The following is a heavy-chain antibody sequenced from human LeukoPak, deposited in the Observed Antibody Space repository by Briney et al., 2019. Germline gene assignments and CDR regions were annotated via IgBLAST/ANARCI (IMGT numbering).Heavy chain of an antibody. CDR2: IYYSGST. CDR3: ARDGYGDQPDAFDI. V-gene: IGHV4-31*03. D-gene: IGHD4-17*01. CDR1: GGSISSGGYY. Sequence: PSETLSLICTVSGGSISSGGYYWSWIRQHPGKGLEWIGYIYYSGSTYYNPSLKSRVTISVDTSKNQFSLKLSSVTAADTAVYYCARDGYGDQPDAFDIWGQGTMVTVSS. J-gene: IGHJ3*02.